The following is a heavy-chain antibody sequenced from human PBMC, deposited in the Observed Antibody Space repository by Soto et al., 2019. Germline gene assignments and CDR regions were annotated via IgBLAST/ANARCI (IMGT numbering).Heavy chain of an antibody. J-gene: IGHJ5*02. Sequence: PGGSLRLSCAASGFTFSSYWMSWVRQAPGKGLEWVANIKQDGSEKYYVDSVKGRFTISRDNAKNSLYLQMHSLRAEDTAVYYCASDRSGGPIVVPWFDPWGQGTLVTVSS. CDR3: ASDRSGGPIVVPWFDP. V-gene: IGHV3-7*01. D-gene: IGHD2-15*01. CDR2: IKQDGSEK. CDR1: GFTFSSYW.